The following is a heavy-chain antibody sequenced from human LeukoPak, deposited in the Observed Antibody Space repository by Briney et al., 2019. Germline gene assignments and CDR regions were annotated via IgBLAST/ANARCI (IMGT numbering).Heavy chain of an antibody. D-gene: IGHD3-9*01. Sequence: SETLSLTCAVYGGSFSGYYWSWIRQPPGKGLEWIGEINHSGSTNYNPSLKSRVTISVDTSKNQFSLKLSSVTAADTAVYYCGRAPPLRDILTGYYKRHAQKFDYWGQGTLVTVSS. CDR1: GGSFSGYY. J-gene: IGHJ4*02. V-gene: IGHV4-34*01. CDR3: GRAPPLRDILTGYYKRHAQKFDY. CDR2: INHSGST.